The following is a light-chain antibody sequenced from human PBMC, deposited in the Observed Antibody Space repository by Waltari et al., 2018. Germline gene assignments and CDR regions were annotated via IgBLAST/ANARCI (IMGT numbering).Light chain of an antibody. CDR3: SSHSSRITLI. V-gene: IGLV2-14*01. Sequence: QSALTQPASVSGSLGQSITISCSGTSSDIGGYSYVSWYRQSPGKVPTLIIYEINKRPPEVSARFSGARSANTATLTISGFQAEDEAHYFCSSHSSRITLIFGGGTKLTVL. J-gene: IGLJ2*01. CDR2: EIN. CDR1: SSDIGGYSY.